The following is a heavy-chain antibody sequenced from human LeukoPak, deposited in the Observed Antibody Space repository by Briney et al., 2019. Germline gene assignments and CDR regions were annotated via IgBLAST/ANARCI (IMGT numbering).Heavy chain of an antibody. J-gene: IGHJ4*02. D-gene: IGHD1-1*01. Sequence: SETLSLTCAVSGGSISSGGYSWSWIRQPPGKGLEWIGYIYHSGSTYYNPSLKSRVTISVDRSKNQFSLKLSSVTAADTAVYYCARDGSTTGTTTDYWGQGTLVTVSS. CDR3: ARDGSTTGTTTDY. CDR2: IYHSGST. CDR1: GGSISSGGYS. V-gene: IGHV4-30-2*01.